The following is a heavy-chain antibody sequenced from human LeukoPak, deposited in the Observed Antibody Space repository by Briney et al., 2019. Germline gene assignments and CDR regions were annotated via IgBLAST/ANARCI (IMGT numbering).Heavy chain of an antibody. Sequence: GGSLRLSCAASGFTFDDYAMHWVRHAPGKGLEWVSGISWNSGSIGYADSVKGRFTISRDNAKNSLYLQMNSLRAEDMALYYCAKGGSSSHRGGFDYWGQGTLVTVSS. CDR1: GFTFDDYA. D-gene: IGHD6-6*01. CDR3: AKGGSSSHRGGFDY. CDR2: ISWNSGSI. V-gene: IGHV3-9*03. J-gene: IGHJ4*02.